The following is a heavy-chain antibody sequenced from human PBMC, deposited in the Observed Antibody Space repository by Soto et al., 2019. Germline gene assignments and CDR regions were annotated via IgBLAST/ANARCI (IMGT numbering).Heavy chain of an antibody. Sequence: SETLSLTCTVSGDSISSFYWNWIRQPPGKGLEWIGYIYSSGHTHYNPSLKSRVTMSVDTSKNQFSLILNSVTVADTAVYYCARDSFNNGLYFDHRGGGILVTVSS. CDR3: ARDSFNNGLYFDH. D-gene: IGHD2-8*01. J-gene: IGHJ4*02. CDR2: IYSSGHT. V-gene: IGHV4-59*01. CDR1: GDSISSFY.